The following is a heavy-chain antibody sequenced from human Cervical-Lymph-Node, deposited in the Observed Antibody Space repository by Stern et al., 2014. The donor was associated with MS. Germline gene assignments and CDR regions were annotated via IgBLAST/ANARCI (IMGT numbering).Heavy chain of an antibody. D-gene: IGHD6-13*01. Sequence: QLVQSGAEVPKPGSSVKVSCKASGGTLSKFPSSWVRQAPGQGLEWMGGIFPVFGTPTYAQEFRGRVTITADVSTSTVYMELSSLRSDDTAVYYCALSSETSDRWYSLGYDLWGQGTLVTVSS. J-gene: IGHJ5*02. CDR3: ALSSETSDRWYSLGYDL. V-gene: IGHV1-69*01. CDR2: IFPVFGTP. CDR1: GGTLSKFP.